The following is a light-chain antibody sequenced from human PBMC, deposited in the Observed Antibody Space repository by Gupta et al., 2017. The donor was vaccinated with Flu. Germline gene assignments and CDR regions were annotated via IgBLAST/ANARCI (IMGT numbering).Light chain of an antibody. CDR2: EAS. V-gene: IGKV3-11*01. Sequence: IVLTQSPVTLSLSPGDRATLSCRASQSVSPVLAWYQQKPGQAPRLLIYEASNRATGVPARFSGSGSGTDFTLTISSLEPEDFAVYYCQQRSSWPLTFGGGTKVEI. J-gene: IGKJ4*01. CDR1: QSVSPV. CDR3: QQRSSWPLT.